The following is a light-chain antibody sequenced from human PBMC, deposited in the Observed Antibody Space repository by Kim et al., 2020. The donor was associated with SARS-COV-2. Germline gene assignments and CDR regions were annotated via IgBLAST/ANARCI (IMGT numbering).Light chain of an antibody. CDR2: EVT. V-gene: IGLV2-8*01. CDR3: SSYAGSNNYV. J-gene: IGLJ1*01. CDR1: ISDFGNYNS. Sequence: GQAFPIASTGTISDFGNYNSVSCNQQHPGKAPKLMIYEVTKRPSGVPDRFSGSKSGNTASLTVSGLQAEDEAEYYCSSYAGSNNYVSGTGTKVTVL.